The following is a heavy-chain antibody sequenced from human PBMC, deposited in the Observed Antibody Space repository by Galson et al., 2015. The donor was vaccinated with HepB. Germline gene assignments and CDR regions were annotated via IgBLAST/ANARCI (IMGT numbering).Heavy chain of an antibody. CDR2: ITGGSDEK. Sequence: SLRLSCAASGFTFSGHVMTWVRQAPGKGLEWVSGITGGSDEKYYADCVRGRFTISRDNSRNTLYLQMNSLRVEDTAVYFCVKEAGRHFDFDVWGQGTMVTVSS. V-gene: IGHV3-23*01. CDR1: GFTFSGHV. J-gene: IGHJ3*01. CDR3: VKEAGRHFDFDV. D-gene: IGHD1-14*01.